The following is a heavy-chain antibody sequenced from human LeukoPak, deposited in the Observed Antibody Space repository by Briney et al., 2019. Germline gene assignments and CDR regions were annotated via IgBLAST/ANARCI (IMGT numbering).Heavy chain of an antibody. Sequence: PSETLSLTCTVSGGSISSYYWSWIRQPPGKGLEWIWYIYYSGSTNYNPSLKSRVTISVDTSKNQFSLKLSSVTAADTAVYYCARGDMYYGSGSYHYWGQGTLVTVSS. CDR1: GGSISSYY. V-gene: IGHV4-59*01. D-gene: IGHD3-10*01. CDR2: IYYSGST. J-gene: IGHJ4*02. CDR3: ARGDMYYGSGSYHY.